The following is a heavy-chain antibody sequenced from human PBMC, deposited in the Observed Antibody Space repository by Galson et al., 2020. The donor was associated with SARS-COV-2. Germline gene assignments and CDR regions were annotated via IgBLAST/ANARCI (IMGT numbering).Heavy chain of an antibody. CDR1: GGSLSGYY. CDR2: SYYSGST. CDR3: ARLNGDPGYENWFDY. Sequence: SETLSLTCTVSGGSLSGYYWNWIRQPPGKGLEWIGYSYYSGSTNYNPSLGSRVSISVDTSKSQFSLKLSSVTAADTAVYYCARLNGDPGYENWFDYWGQGMLVTFSS. V-gene: IGHV4-59*01. J-gene: IGHJ5*01. D-gene: IGHD4-17*01.